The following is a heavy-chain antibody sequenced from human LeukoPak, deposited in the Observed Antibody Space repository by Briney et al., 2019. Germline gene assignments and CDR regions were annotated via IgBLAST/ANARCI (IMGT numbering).Heavy chain of an antibody. CDR2: IYYSGST. D-gene: IGHD3-22*01. CDR3: ARRGYDSSGYYLDAFDI. Sequence: ASETLSLTCTVSGGSISSYYWSWIRQPPGKGLEWIGYIYYSGSTNYNPSLKSRVTISVDTSKNQFSLKLSSVTAADTAVYYCARRGYDSSGYYLDAFDIWGQGTMVTVSS. CDR1: GGSISSYY. V-gene: IGHV4-59*12. J-gene: IGHJ3*02.